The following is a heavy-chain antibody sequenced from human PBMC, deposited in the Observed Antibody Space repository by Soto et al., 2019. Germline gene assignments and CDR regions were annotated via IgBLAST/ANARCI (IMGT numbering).Heavy chain of an antibody. CDR2: INAGNGNT. CDR3: ARRIGIVLTHWFDP. V-gene: IGHV1-3*01. J-gene: IGHJ5*02. CDR1: GYTFTSYA. Sequence: ASVKVSCKASGYTFTSYAMHWVRQAPGQRLEWMGWINAGNGNTKYSQKFQGRVTITRDTSASTAYMELSSLGSEDTAVYYCARRIGIVLTHWFDPWGQGTLVTVSS. D-gene: IGHD2-8*01.